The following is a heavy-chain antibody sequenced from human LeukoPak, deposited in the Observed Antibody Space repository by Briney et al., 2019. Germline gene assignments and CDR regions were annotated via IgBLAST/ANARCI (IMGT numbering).Heavy chain of an antibody. Sequence: GASVKVSCKASGYTFTSYGISWVRQAPGQGLEWMGWISAYNGNTNYGQKFQGRVTMTTDTSTTTAYMELGSLTSDDTAVYYCARHYGVYYYYFYMDVWGEGTTVTVSS. CDR1: GYTFTSYG. CDR2: ISAYNGNT. D-gene: IGHD4-17*01. CDR3: ARHYGVYYYYFYMDV. J-gene: IGHJ6*03. V-gene: IGHV1-18*01.